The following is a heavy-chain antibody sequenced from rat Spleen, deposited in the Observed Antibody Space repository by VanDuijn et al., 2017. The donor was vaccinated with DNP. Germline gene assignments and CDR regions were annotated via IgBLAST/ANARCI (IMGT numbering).Heavy chain of an antibody. CDR1: GFSLTSYN. CDR3: ARGYTTDYSYAMDA. Sequence: QVQLKESGPGLVQPSQTLSLTCTVSGFSLTSYNVHWVRQPTGKGLEWMGIIWTGGSTDYNSALKSRLSISRDTSKSQVFLKMNSLQTEDIATYYCARGYTTDYSYAMDAWGQGTSVTVSS. J-gene: IGHJ4*01. V-gene: IGHV2-30*01. CDR2: IWTGGST. D-gene: IGHD1-6*01.